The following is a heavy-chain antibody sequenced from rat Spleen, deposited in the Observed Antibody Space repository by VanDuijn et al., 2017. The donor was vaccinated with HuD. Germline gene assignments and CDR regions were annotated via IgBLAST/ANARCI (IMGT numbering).Heavy chain of an antibody. CDR2: ITNTGGSI. CDR3: TTGAAIAASY. J-gene: IGHJ2*01. CDR1: GFTFSHYD. Sequence: EVQLVESGGDLVQPGRSLKLSCAASGFTFSHYDMAWVRQAPGKGLEWVASITNTGGSIYYPDSVKGRFTISRDNAKSSLYLQMDSLRSDDTATYYCTTGAAIAASYWGQGVMVTVSS. V-gene: IGHV5-20*01. D-gene: IGHD1-2*01.